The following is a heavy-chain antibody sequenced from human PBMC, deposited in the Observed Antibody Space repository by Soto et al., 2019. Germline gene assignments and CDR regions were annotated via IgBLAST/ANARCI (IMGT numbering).Heavy chain of an antibody. CDR3: ARDLYRVVVITGAAFDI. CDR1: GFTFSSYA. J-gene: IGHJ3*02. CDR2: ISYDGSNK. D-gene: IGHD3-22*01. V-gene: IGHV3-30-3*01. Sequence: QVQVVESGGGVVQPGRSLRLSCAASGFTFSSYAMHWVRQAPGKGLEWVAVISYDGSNKYYADSVKGRFTISRDNSKNTLYLQMNSLRAEDTAVYYCARDLYRVVVITGAAFDIWGQGTMVTVSS.